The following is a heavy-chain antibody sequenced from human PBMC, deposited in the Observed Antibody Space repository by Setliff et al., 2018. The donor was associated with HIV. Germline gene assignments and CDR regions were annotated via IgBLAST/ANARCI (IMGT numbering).Heavy chain of an antibody. CDR3: ARDLVYYFDY. D-gene: IGHD2-8*01. CDR1: GFIFSSYE. CDR2: SSPTSSSK. J-gene: IGHJ4*02. V-gene: IGHV3-48*01. Sequence: GGSLRLSCAASGFIFSSYEMNWVRQAPGKGLQWVSDSSPTSSSKLYAESVKGRFTISRDNAKNSLYLQMNSLRVEDTAVYYCARDLVYYFDYWGQGTLVTVSS.